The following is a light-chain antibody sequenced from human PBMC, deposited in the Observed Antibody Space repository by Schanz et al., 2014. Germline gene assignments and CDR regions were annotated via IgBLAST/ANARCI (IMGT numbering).Light chain of an antibody. J-gene: IGKJ4*01. V-gene: IGKV3-11*01. CDR3: QQYNNWPPLT. CDR1: QSVSSS. CDR2: DAS. Sequence: EIVLTQSPATLSLSPGERATLSCRASQSVSSSLAWYQQKPGQAPRLLIYDASNRATGIPARFSGSGSGTEFTLTISSLQSEDVAVYYCQQYNNWPPLTFGGGTKVES.